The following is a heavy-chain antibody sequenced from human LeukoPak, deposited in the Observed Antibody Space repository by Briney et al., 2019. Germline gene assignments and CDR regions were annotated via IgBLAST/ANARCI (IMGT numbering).Heavy chain of an antibody. CDR3: ASTTVTTPEYFQH. Sequence: SVKVSCKASGGTCSSYAISWVRQAPGQGLEWMGGVIPIFGTANYAQKFQGRVTITADESTSTAYMELSSLRSEDTAVYYCASTTVTTPEYFQHWGQGTLVTVSS. D-gene: IGHD4-17*01. V-gene: IGHV1-69*13. J-gene: IGHJ1*01. CDR1: GGTCSSYA. CDR2: VIPIFGTA.